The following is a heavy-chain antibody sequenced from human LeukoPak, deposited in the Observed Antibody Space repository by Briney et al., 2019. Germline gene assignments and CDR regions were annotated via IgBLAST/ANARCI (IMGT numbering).Heavy chain of an antibody. CDR1: GYTFTSYD. J-gene: IGHJ4*02. CDR2: MNPNSGNT. CDR3: ARSGYYYDSSGYSFDY. D-gene: IGHD3-22*01. V-gene: IGHV1-8*03. Sequence: GASVKVSCKASGYTFTSYDINWVRQATGQGLEWMGWMNPNSGNTGYAQKFQGRVTITRNTSISTAYMELSSLRSEDTAVYYCARSGYYYDSSGYSFDYWGQGTLVTVSS.